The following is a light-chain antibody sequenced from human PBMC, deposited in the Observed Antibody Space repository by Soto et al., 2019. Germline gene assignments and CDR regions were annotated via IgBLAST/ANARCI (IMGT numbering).Light chain of an antibody. Sequence: EGVLTQSPGTLSLSPGERATLSCRASQSVDRSYLAWYQQRPGQAPRLLIYGASSRATGIPDRFSGSGSGTAFTLTLSRLEPEDFAVYFCQQYGSSPPMFTFGQGTKLEIK. J-gene: IGKJ2*01. V-gene: IGKV3-20*01. CDR3: QQYGSSPPMFT. CDR1: QSVDRSY. CDR2: GAS.